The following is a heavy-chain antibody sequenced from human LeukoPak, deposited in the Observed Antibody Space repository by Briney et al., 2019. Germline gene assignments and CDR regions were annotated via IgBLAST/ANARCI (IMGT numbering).Heavy chain of an antibody. CDR2: IKSKTDGGTT. D-gene: IGHD6-13*01. V-gene: IGHV3-15*01. Sequence: PGGSLRLSCAASGFTFDTYAVSWVRQAPGKGLEWVGRIKSKTDGGTTDSAAPVKGRFTISRDDSKNTLCLQMNSLKTEDTAIYYCTTAAGSKEGAFGGWGQGTLVTVSS. J-gene: IGHJ4*02. CDR3: TTAAGSKEGAFGG. CDR1: GFTFDTYA.